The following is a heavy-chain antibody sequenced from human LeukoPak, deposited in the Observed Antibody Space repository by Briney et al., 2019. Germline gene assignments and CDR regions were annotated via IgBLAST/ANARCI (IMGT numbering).Heavy chain of an antibody. CDR2: ISAYNGNT. D-gene: IGHD3-22*01. V-gene: IGHV1-18*01. CDR1: GYTFTSYG. J-gene: IGHJ5*02. CDR3: ARDSYYYDSSGYYYHWFDP. Sequence: ASVKVSCKASGYTFTSYGISWVRQAPGQGLEWMGWISAYNGNTNYAQKLQGRVTITRDTSASTAYMELSSLRSEDTAVYYCARDSYYYDSSGYYYHWFDPWGQGTLVTVSS.